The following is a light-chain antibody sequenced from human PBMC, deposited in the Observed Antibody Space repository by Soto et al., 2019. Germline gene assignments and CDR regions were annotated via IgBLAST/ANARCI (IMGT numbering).Light chain of an antibody. Sequence: EIVLTHSPATLSLSPGERASLSCRASQSVSTYLAWYQQKPGQAPRLLIYGASSRATGIPDRFSGSGSGTDFTLTISRLEPEDFAVYYCQQYGSSPPWTFGQGTKVDIK. J-gene: IGKJ1*01. CDR3: QQYGSSPPWT. V-gene: IGKV3-20*01. CDR2: GAS. CDR1: QSVSTY.